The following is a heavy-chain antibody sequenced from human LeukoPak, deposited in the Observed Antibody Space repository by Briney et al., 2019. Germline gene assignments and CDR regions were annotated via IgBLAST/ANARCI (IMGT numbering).Heavy chain of an antibody. Sequence: PGGSLRLSCAASGFTFSSYPMNWVRQAPGKGLEWVSSISSSSAFIYDADSVKGRFTISRDNAKNSLYLQLNSLRVEDTAVYYCAGGQGWLVEYWGQGTLVTVSS. CDR2: ISSSSAFI. CDR3: AGGQGWLVEY. V-gene: IGHV3-21*04. J-gene: IGHJ4*02. CDR1: GFTFSSYP. D-gene: IGHD6-19*01.